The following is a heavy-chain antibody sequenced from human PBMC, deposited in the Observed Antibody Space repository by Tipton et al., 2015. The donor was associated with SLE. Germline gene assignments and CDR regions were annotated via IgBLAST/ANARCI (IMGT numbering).Heavy chain of an antibody. CDR1: GGSISSYY. Sequence: PGLVKPSETLSLTCTVSGGSISSYYWGWIRQPPGKGLEWIGSIYYSGSTYYNPSLKSRVTISVDTSKNQFSLKLSSVTAADTAVYYCARRYEFSRFDPWGKGTTVTVSS. CDR2: IYYSGST. J-gene: IGHJ6*04. D-gene: IGHD3-10*01. CDR3: ARRYEFSRFDP. V-gene: IGHV4-39*01.